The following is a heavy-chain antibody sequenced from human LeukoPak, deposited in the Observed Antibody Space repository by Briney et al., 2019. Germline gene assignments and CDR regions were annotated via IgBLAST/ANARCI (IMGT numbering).Heavy chain of an antibody. CDR3: ARDSHSGSYYRLDY. D-gene: IGHD1-26*01. CDR2: ILAGGAT. J-gene: IGHJ4*02. CDR1: GFTFSKYA. V-gene: IGHV3-23*01. Sequence: GGSLRLSCAASGFTFSKYAMNWVRQAPGKGLEWVSAILAGGATYYADPVKGRFTISRASSTNTLSLQMNSLRVDDTAVYYCARDSHSGSYYRLDYWGQGTLVTVSS.